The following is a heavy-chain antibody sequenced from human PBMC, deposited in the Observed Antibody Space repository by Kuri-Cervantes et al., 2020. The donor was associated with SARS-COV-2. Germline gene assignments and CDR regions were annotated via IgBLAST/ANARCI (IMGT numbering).Heavy chain of an antibody. D-gene: IGHD1-26*01. J-gene: IGHJ4*02. Sequence: ASVKVSCKASGYTFTGYYMHWVRQAPGQGLEWMGIINPSGGSTSYAQKFQGRVTMTRDTSTSTVYMEVSSLTSEDTAVYYCARSSSGSYSDFEHWGQGTLVTVSS. CDR3: ARSSSGSYSDFEH. CDR2: INPSGGST. CDR1: GYTFTGYY. V-gene: IGHV1-46*01.